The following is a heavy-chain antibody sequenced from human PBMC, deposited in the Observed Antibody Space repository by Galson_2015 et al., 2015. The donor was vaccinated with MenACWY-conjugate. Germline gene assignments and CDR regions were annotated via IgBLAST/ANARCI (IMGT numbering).Heavy chain of an antibody. CDR1: GFTFGDYA. J-gene: IGHJ3*02. Sequence: SLRLSCAASGFTFGDYAMSWFRQAPGKGLEWVGFIRGKAYGGTTEYAASVKGRFTISRDDSKSIAYLQMNSLKTEDTAVYYCTRGYCSGGSCYSAFDIWGQGTMVTVSS. CDR3: TRGYCSGGSCYSAFDI. D-gene: IGHD2-15*01. CDR2: IRGKAYGGTT. V-gene: IGHV3-49*03.